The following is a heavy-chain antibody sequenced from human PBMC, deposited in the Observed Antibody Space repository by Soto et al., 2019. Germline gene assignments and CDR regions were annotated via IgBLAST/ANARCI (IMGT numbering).Heavy chain of an antibody. V-gene: IGHV1-18*04. D-gene: IGHD3-22*01. CDR2: ISAYNGNT. J-gene: IGHJ4*02. Sequence: ASVQVSCKASGYTFTSYGISWVRQAPGQGLEWMGWISAYNGNTNYAQKLQGRVTMTTDTSTSTAYMELRSLRSDDTAVYYCARDLGYDSSGYYYKFDYWGPGTLVTVSS. CDR1: GYTFTSYG. CDR3: ARDLGYDSSGYYYKFDY.